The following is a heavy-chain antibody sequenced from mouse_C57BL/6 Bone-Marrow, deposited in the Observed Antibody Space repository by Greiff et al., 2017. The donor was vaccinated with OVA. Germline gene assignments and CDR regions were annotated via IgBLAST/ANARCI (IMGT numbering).Heavy chain of an antibody. J-gene: IGHJ3*01. CDR2: ISSGGDYI. D-gene: IGHD2-1*01. CDR3: TREGIYYGNYWFAY. Sequence: EVQLQESGEGLVKPGGSLKLSCAASGFTFSSYAMSWVRQTPEKRLEWVAYISSGGDYIYYADTVKGRFTISRDNARNTLYLQMSSLKSEDTAMYYCTREGIYYGNYWFAYWGQGTLVTVSA. CDR1: GFTFSSYA. V-gene: IGHV5-9-1*02.